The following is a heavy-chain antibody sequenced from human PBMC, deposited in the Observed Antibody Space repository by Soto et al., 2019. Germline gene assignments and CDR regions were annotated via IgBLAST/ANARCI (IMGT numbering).Heavy chain of an antibody. V-gene: IGHV1-2*02. Sequence: AAVKVSCKASRYTFTGYHMHLVRQAPGQGLEWXGGXXPXXGXXXXXQXXXGRVTMTRDTSISSAYMELTRLRADDTAVYYCARDKREGYNKWFDPWGQGTLVTASS. CDR3: ARDKREGYNKWFDP. J-gene: IGHJ5*02. D-gene: IGHD4-4*01. CDR1: RYTFTGYH. CDR2: XXPXXGXX.